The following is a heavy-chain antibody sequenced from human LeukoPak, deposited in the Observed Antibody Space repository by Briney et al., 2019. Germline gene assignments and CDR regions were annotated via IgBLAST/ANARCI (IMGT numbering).Heavy chain of an antibody. J-gene: IGHJ6*03. D-gene: IGHD1-26*01. CDR1: GFTFSSYA. CDR3: AKETGELRIHFYYYMDV. CDR2: ISGSGGST. Sequence: QPGGSLRLSCAASGFTFSSYAMSWVRQAPGKGLEWVSAISGSGGSTYYADSVKGRFTISRDNSKNTLYLQMNSLRAEDTAVYYCAKETGELRIHFYYYMDVWGKGTTVTVSS. V-gene: IGHV3-23*01.